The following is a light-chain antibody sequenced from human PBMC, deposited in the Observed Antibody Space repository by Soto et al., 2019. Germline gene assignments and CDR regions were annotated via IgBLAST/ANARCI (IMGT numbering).Light chain of an antibody. CDR2: GAS. CDR3: QQYNNWPPRT. V-gene: IGKV3-15*01. J-gene: IGKJ4*01. Sequence: EIVMTQSPATLSVSPGERATLSCRASQSVSSNLAWYQQKPGQAPRLLIYGASTRATGIPARFSGSVSATEFPLTISSLQSEDFAVYYCQQYNNWPPRTFGGGNKVESK. CDR1: QSVSSN.